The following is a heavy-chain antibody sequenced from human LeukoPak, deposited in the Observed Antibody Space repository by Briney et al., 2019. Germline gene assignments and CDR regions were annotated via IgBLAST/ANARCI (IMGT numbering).Heavy chain of an antibody. CDR1: GFTFSTYE. V-gene: IGHV3-48*03. Sequence: GGSLRLSCAASGFTFSTYEMDWVRQAPGKGLEWVSYISSSGSTIYYADSVKGRFTISRDNAKNSLHLQMNSLRADDTAVYYCAREGRGDYSSFFDYWGQGTLVTVSS. CDR2: ISSSGSTI. D-gene: IGHD4-11*01. J-gene: IGHJ4*02. CDR3: AREGRGDYSSFFDY.